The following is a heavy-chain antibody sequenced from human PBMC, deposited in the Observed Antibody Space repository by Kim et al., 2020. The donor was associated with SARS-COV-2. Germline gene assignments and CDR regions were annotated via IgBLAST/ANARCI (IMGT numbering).Heavy chain of an antibody. D-gene: IGHD4-17*01. CDR1: SGTFHGHF. Sequence: SETLSLTCAVYSGTFHGHFWSWIRQSPGKGLEWIGEINHSGVTNYHPSLESRISISVDTSKNQFSLKLTSVTAADAGVFYCVRGPAYGGSSRGGLLDFWG. CDR3: VRGPAYGGSSRGGLLDF. CDR2: INHSGVT. V-gene: IGHV4-34*01. J-gene: IGHJ6*01.